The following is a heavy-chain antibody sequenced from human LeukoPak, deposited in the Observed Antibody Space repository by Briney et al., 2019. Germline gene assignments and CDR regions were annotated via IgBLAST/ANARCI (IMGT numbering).Heavy chain of an antibody. D-gene: IGHD3-10*01. J-gene: IGHJ4*02. V-gene: IGHV3-7*01. CDR1: GFTFNYYW. CDR2: IQQDGSEK. Sequence: GGSLRLSCAASGFTFNYYWLTWVRQAPGKGLEWVANIQQDGSEKYYVDSVKGRFIISRDNAKNSLYVQMNSLRAEDTAVYYCARVRKLRTRGVMDPLDYWGQGTLVTVSS. CDR3: ARVRKLRTRGVMDPLDY.